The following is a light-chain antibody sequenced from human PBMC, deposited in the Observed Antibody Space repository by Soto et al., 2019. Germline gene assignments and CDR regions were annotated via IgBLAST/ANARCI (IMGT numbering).Light chain of an antibody. Sequence: EIVMTQSPVTLSLSPGERAILSCRASQSVSAYLAWYQQKPGQAPRLLIYGASSRATGIPDRFSGSGSGTEFTLTISSLQSEDFALYYCQQYNDWPLTFGQGTKV. CDR3: QQYNDWPLT. V-gene: IGKV3D-15*01. CDR2: GAS. CDR1: QSVSAY. J-gene: IGKJ1*01.